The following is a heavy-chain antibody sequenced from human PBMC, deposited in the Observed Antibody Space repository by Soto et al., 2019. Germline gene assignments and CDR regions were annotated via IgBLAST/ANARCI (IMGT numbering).Heavy chain of an antibody. CDR3: AREGPRPYYYYGMDV. CDR2: ISTYNGDA. D-gene: IGHD6-6*01. V-gene: IGHV1-18*01. J-gene: IGHJ6*02. CDR1: GYTFSTSG. Sequence: QAQLEQSGAEVKKPGASVKVSCKSSGYTFSTSGISWVRQAPGQGLEWMGWISTYNGDANYAQRFQGRVTITTDTSTSTTVMEPRSLGSDDTAVYYSAREGPRPYYYYGMDVWGQGTTVTVSS.